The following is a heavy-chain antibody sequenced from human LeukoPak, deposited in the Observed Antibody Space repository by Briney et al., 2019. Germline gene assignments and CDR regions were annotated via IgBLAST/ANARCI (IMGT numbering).Heavy chain of an antibody. D-gene: IGHD3-10*01. J-gene: IGHJ3*02. V-gene: IGHV3-30*14. CDR2: VSYDGSNT. CDR3: ARAYRGYYGSGSYYNDAFDI. Sequence: GGSLRLSCTASGFTFSSYSMHWLRQAPGKGLEWVAVVSYDGSNTFYADSVKGRFTISRENAKNSLYLQMNSLRAGDTAVYYCARAYRGYYGSGSYYNDAFDIWGQGTMVTVSS. CDR1: GFTFSSYS.